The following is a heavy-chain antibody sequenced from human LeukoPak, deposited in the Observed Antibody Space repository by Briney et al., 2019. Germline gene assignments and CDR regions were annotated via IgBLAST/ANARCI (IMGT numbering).Heavy chain of an antibody. Sequence: VASVKVSCKTSGGTFINCAISWVRQAPGQGLEWMGGIIPIFGTAHYAQKFQGRVTITADESTSTAYMELSSLRSEDTAVYYCARGWLAETTVVTPYNYWGQGTVVTVSS. J-gene: IGHJ4*02. V-gene: IGHV1-69*13. D-gene: IGHD4-23*01. CDR1: GGTFINCA. CDR2: IIPIFGTA. CDR3: ARGWLAETTVVTPYNY.